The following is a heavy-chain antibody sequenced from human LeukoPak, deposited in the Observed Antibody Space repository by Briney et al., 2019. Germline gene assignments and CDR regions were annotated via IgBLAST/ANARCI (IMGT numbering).Heavy chain of an antibody. Sequence: GGSLRLSCAASGFTFSSYAMSWVRQAPGKGLEWVSAISGSGGSTYYADSVKGRFTISRDNSKNTLYLQMNSLRAEDTAVYYCARDHCSSTSCYYYYGMDVWGQGTTVTVFS. CDR2: ISGSGGST. V-gene: IGHV3-23*01. CDR3: ARDHCSSTSCYYYYGMDV. D-gene: IGHD2-2*01. CDR1: GFTFSSYA. J-gene: IGHJ6*02.